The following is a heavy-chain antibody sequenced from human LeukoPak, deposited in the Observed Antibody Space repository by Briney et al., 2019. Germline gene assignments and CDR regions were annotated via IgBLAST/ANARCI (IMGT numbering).Heavy chain of an antibody. CDR2: ISAYNGNT. D-gene: IGHD3-3*01. Sequence: EASVKVSCKASGYTFTNYGISWVRQAPGQGLEWMGWISAYNGNTNYAQKLQGRVTMTTDTSTSTAYMELRSLRSDDTAVYYCARDNTDYDFWSGYWKNNWFDPWGQGTLVTVSS. V-gene: IGHV1-18*01. J-gene: IGHJ5*02. CDR3: ARDNTDYDFWSGYWKNNWFDP. CDR1: GYTFTNYG.